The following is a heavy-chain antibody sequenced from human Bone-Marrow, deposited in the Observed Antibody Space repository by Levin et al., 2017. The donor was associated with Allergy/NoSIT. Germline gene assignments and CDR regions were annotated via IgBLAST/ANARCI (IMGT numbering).Heavy chain of an antibody. Sequence: VASVKVSCKASGYTFTSYYMHWVRQAPGQGLEWMGIINPSGGSTSYAQKFQGRVTMTRDTSTSTVYMELSSLRSEDTAVYYCARGTGYNWNDECAFDIWGQGTMVTVSS. CDR3: ARGTGYNWNDECAFDI. CDR1: GYTFTSYY. D-gene: IGHD1-20*01. CDR2: INPSGGST. V-gene: IGHV1-46*01. J-gene: IGHJ3*02.